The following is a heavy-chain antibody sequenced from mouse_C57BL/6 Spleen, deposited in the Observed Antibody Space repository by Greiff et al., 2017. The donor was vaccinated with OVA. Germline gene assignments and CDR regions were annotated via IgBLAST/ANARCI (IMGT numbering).Heavy chain of an antibody. CDR1: GYTFTSYG. CDR2: IYPRSGNT. Sequence: QVQLQQSGAELARPGASVKLSCKASGYTFTSYGISWVRQRTGQGLEWIGEIYPRSGNTYSNEKLKGKAALTADKSSSTAYMELRSLTSEDSAVYFCARRDITTVVATGYFDVWGTGTTVTVSS. D-gene: IGHD1-1*01. J-gene: IGHJ1*03. V-gene: IGHV1-81*01. CDR3: ARRDITTVVATGYFDV.